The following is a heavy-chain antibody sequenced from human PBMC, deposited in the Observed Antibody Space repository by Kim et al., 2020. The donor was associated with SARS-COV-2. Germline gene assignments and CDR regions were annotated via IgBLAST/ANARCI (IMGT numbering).Heavy chain of an antibody. D-gene: IGHD6-25*01. CDR1: GYTFTSYD. J-gene: IGHJ6*03. CDR2: MNPNSGNT. Sequence: ASVKVSCKASGYTFTSYDINWVRKATGQGLEWMGWMNPNSGNTGYAQKFQGRVTMTRNTSISTAYMELSSLRSEDTAVYYCARGQRRPGLYYYYYYMDVWGKGTTVTVSS. V-gene: IGHV1-8*01. CDR3: ARGQRRPGLYYYYYYMDV.